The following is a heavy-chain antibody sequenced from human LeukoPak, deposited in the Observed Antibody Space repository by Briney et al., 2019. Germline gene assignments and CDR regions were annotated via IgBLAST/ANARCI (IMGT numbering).Heavy chain of an antibody. V-gene: IGHV4-59*01. Sequence: PSETLSLTCTVSGVSISSYYWSWIRQPPGKGLEWIGYIYYSGSTNYNPSLKSRVTISVDTSKNQFSLKLSSVTAADTAVYYCARGGFGGYYYGMDVWGQGTTVTVSS. J-gene: IGHJ6*02. CDR1: GVSISSYY. D-gene: IGHD3-3*01. CDR3: ARGGFGGYYYGMDV. CDR2: IYYSGST.